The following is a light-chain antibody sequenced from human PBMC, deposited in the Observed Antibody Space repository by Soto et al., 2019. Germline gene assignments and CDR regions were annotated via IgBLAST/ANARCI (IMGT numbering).Light chain of an antibody. J-gene: IGKJ1*01. CDR1: QSINRY. CDR2: LAS. V-gene: IGKV3-20*01. Sequence: EIVLTQSPGTLSLSPGDGATLSCRASQSINRYLAWYQQKPGQAPRLVIYLASNRATGIPDRFSGSGSGTDFTLTISRLEPEDFALYYCQQYGSSLTWTFGQGTKVDIK. CDR3: QQYGSSLTWT.